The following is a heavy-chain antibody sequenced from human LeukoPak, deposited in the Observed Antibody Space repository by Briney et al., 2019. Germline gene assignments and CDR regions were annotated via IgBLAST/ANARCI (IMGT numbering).Heavy chain of an antibody. Sequence: GGSPRLSCAASGFTFSSYWMHWVRQAPGKGLVWVSRINGDGSSTSYADSVKGRFTISRDNAKNSLYLQMNSLRAEDTAVYYCARDSSGWYGSAFDIWGQGTMATVSS. CDR1: GFTFSSYW. CDR3: ARDSSGWYGSAFDI. D-gene: IGHD6-19*01. V-gene: IGHV3-74*01. J-gene: IGHJ3*02. CDR2: INGDGSST.